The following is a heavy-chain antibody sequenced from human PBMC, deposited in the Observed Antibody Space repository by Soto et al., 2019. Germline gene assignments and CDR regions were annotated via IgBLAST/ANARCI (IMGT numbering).Heavy chain of an antibody. CDR1: GFSLSTSGVG. CDR2: ISWDDDR. Sequence: QITLKESTPTLVKPTQTLTLTCTFSGFSLSTSGVGVGWIRQPPGKALEWLALISWDDDRGHSPSLKSRLTITKDTSKNHVVLTMTNTDPVDTATYYRGHSPWTGTKAYFDYWGQGTLVTVSS. D-gene: IGHD1-1*01. CDR3: GHSPWTGTKAYFDY. J-gene: IGHJ4*02. V-gene: IGHV2-5*02.